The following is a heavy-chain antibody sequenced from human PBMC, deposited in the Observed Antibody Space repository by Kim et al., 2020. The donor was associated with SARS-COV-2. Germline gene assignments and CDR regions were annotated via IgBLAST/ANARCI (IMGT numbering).Heavy chain of an antibody. Sequence: GGSLRLSCAASGFTFSDYYMSWIRQAPGKGLEWVSYISSSGSTIYYADSVKGRFTISRDNAKNSLYLQMNSLRAEDTAVYYCARDGWFGEFPWVYGMDVWGQGTTVTVSS. CDR1: GFTFSDYY. V-gene: IGHV3-11*01. D-gene: IGHD3-10*01. J-gene: IGHJ6*02. CDR2: ISSSGSTI. CDR3: ARDGWFGEFPWVYGMDV.